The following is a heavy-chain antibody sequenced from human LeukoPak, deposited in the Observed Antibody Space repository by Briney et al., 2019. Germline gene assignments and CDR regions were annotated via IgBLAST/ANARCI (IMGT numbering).Heavy chain of an antibody. D-gene: IGHD5-18*01. CDR3: ARSYTPMVLDY. CDR2: IYYSGST. V-gene: IGHV4-59*01. Sequence: PETLSLTCTVSGGSISSYYWSWIRQPPGKGLEWIGYIYYSGSTNYNPSLKSRVTISVDTSKNQFSLELSSVTAADTAVYYCARSYTPMVLDYWGQGTLVTVSS. CDR1: GGSISSYY. J-gene: IGHJ4*02.